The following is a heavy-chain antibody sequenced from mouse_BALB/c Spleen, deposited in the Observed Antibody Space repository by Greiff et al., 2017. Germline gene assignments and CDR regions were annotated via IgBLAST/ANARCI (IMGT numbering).Heavy chain of an antibody. CDR2: ISYSGST. D-gene: IGHD1-1*01. V-gene: IGHV3-8*02. CDR1: GDSITSGY. J-gene: IGHJ1*01. Sequence: VQLQQSGPSLVKPSQTLSLTCSVTGDSITSGYWNWIRKFPGNKLEYMGYISYSGSTYYNPSLKSRISITRDTSKNQYYLQLNSVTTEDTATYYCARSRVSSYEWYFDVWGAGTTVTVSS. CDR3: ARSRVSSYEWYFDV.